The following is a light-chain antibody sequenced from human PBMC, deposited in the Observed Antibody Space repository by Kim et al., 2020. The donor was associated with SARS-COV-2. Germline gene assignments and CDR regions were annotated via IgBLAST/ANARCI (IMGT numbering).Light chain of an antibody. V-gene: IGLV2-14*03. CDR3: SSYTTTSTLV. J-gene: IGLJ1*01. CDR2: DVS. Sequence: GQSITISCTGTSCDIGAYNSFSWYQQHPGKAPKLLIYDVSDRSSGVSTRFSGSKSGNTASLTISGLQAEDEADYYCSSYTTTSTLVFGPGTKVTVL. CDR1: SCDIGAYNS.